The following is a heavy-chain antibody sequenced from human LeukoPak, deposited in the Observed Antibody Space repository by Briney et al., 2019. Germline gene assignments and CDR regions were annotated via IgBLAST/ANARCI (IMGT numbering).Heavy chain of an antibody. J-gene: IGHJ3*02. CDR3: ASLSNPDAFDI. D-gene: IGHD2/OR15-2a*01. V-gene: IGHV1-2*06. CDR1: GYTFTGYY. Sequence: ASVKVSCKASGYTFTGYYMHWVRQAPGQGLEWMGRINPNSGVTHYAQKFQGRVTMTRDTSISTAYMELSRLRSDDTAVYYCASLSNPDAFDIWGQGTMVTVSS. CDR2: INPNSGVT.